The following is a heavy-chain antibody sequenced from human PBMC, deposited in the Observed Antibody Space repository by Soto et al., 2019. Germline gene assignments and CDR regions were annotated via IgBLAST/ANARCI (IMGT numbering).Heavy chain of an antibody. CDR1: GDSISSYY. Sequence: SETLSLTCTVSGDSISSYYWRWIRQPPGKGLEWIGYIYYSGSTNYNPSLKSRVTISVDTSKNQFSLKLSSVTAADTAVYYCARRYGDYFDYWGQGTLVTVSS. V-gene: IGHV4-59*08. J-gene: IGHJ4*02. D-gene: IGHD4-17*01. CDR3: ARRYGDYFDY. CDR2: IYYSGST.